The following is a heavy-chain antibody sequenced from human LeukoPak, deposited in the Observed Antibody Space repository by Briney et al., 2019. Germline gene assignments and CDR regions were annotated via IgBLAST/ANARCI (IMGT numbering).Heavy chain of an antibody. CDR3: QSRYLEWLLEY. CDR2: IYSSGSA. J-gene: IGHJ4*02. CDR1: GGSINSNNYY. V-gene: IGHV4-39*01. Sequence: SETLSLTCTVSGGSINSNNYYWGWIRQPPGKGLEWIGSIYSSGSAYYNPSLKSRVPISVDTSKNQFSLRLSSVTAADTAVYYCQSRYLEWLLEYWGQGTLVTVSS. D-gene: IGHD3-3*01.